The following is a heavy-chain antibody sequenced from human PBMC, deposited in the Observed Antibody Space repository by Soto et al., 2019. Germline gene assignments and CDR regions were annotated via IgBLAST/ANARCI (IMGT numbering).Heavy chain of an antibody. V-gene: IGHV1-2*02. CDR3: ARDEARIEALVS. CDR1: GYTFTGYY. J-gene: IGHJ4*02. Sequence: QVQLVQSGAEVKKPGGSVKVSCKASGYTFTGYYMHWVRQAPGQVLEWMGWINPNSGGTNYAPKLQGRVTMTGDTAVSTAYMELSRLRSDDMAVCYCARDEARIEALVSWGQGTLVTVSS. CDR2: INPNSGGT. D-gene: IGHD6-6*01.